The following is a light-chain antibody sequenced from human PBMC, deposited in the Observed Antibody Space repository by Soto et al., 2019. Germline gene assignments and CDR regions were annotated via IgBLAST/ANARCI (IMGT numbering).Light chain of an antibody. CDR2: DAS. V-gene: IGKV3D-11*01. Sequence: EIVLTQSPATMSLSPGERATLSCRASQDVRTYLAWYQQKPGQAPRLLIYDASKRATAIPARFSGSGSGTDSTLTISSLEPDDFAVYYCQQRSHWPDTFGQGTRLEIK. J-gene: IGKJ2*01. CDR1: QDVRTY. CDR3: QQRSHWPDT.